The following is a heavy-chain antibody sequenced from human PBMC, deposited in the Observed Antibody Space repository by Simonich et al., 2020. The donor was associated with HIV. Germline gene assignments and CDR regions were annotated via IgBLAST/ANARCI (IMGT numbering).Heavy chain of an antibody. Sequence: QVQLQQWGAGLLKPSETLSLTCAVYGGSFSGYFWGWIRQPPGKGLEWMGEINHSGSTDYNPSLKSRVTISVDTSKNQFSLKLSSVTAADTAVYYCARRTGYDLDYWGQGTLVTVSS. D-gene: IGHD5-12*01. CDR3: ARRTGYDLDY. J-gene: IGHJ4*02. V-gene: IGHV4-34*01. CDR2: INHSGST. CDR1: GGSFSGYF.